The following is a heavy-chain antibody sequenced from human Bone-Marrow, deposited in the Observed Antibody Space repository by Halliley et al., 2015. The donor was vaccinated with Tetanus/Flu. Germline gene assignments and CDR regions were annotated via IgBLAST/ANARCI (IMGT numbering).Heavy chain of an antibody. CDR3: ARDSQATTPFYYFDY. CDR2: IYAGGDT. V-gene: IGHV3-66*01. D-gene: IGHD1-1*01. J-gene: IGHJ4*02. Sequence: WVAVIYAGGDTDYADSVKGRFTISRDNSKSTLYLQMNSLRAEDSAVYYCARDSQATTPFYYFDYWGQGTLVTVSS.